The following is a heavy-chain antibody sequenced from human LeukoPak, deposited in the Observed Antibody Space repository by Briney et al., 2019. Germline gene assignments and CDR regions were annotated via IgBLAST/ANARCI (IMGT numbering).Heavy chain of an antibody. J-gene: IGHJ1*01. CDR2: SYYSGST. CDR3: ARAGGAPLGPSFQP. Sequence: SETLSLTCTVSGGSISSYYWSWIRQPPGKGLEWIGYSYYSGSTNYNPSLTSRVPISVDTSKNQFSLKLSSVTAGDTAVYYCARAGGAPLGPSFQPWGPGTLVTVSS. CDR1: GGSISSYY. V-gene: IGHV4-59*01. D-gene: IGHD3/OR15-3a*01.